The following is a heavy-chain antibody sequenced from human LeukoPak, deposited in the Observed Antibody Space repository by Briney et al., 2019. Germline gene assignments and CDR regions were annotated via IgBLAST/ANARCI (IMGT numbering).Heavy chain of an antibody. Sequence: ASVKVSCKASGYTFTSYGISWVRQAPGQGLEWMGWISAYNGNTNYAQKLQGRVTMTRDTSTSTVYMELSSLRSEDTAVYYCASTSGYYFAFDYWGQGTLVTVSS. CDR1: GYTFTSYG. V-gene: IGHV1-18*01. J-gene: IGHJ4*02. CDR2: ISAYNGNT. D-gene: IGHD3-22*01. CDR3: ASTSGYYFAFDY.